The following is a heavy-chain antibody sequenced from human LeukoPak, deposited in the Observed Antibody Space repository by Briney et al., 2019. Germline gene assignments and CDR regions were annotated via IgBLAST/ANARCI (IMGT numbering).Heavy chain of an antibody. CDR2: IIQSFGAP. Sequence: SVKVSCKASGGTFSSYTFTWVRQAPGQGLEWMGRIIQSFGAPNYAQQFQGRVTITTDESTSTVYMALSSLTSQDTAVYYCARELGFGLPAFWGQGTLSPSPQ. J-gene: IGHJ4*02. D-gene: IGHD3-10*01. V-gene: IGHV1-69*05. CDR1: GGTFSSYT. CDR3: ARELGFGLPAF.